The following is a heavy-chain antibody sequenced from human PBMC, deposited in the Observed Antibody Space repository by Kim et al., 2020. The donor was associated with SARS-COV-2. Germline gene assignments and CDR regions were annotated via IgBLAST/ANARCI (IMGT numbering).Heavy chain of an antibody. CDR2: IYPGDSDT. V-gene: IGHV5-51*01. CDR3: ARRADYGEYFKH. J-gene: IGHJ1*01. Sequence: GESLKISCKGSEYNFANYWIGWVRQMSGRGLEWMGIIYPGDSDTRYSSSFQGQVTISVDKSIDTAYLQWSSLKASDTAIYYCARRADYGEYFKHWGQGTL. CDR1: EYNFANYW. D-gene: IGHD3-10*01.